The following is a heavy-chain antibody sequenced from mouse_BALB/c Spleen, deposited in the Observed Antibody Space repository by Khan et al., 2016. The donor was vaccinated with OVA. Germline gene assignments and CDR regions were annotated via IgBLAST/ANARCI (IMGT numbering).Heavy chain of an antibody. CDR3: ANHGSSSAGLTY. CDR2: INPSTGYT. Sequence: QVQLQQSGAELAKPGASVKMSCKASGYTFTSYWMHWVKQRPGQGLEWIGYINPSTGYTEYNQKFKDKATLTADKSSSTAYMQLSSLTSEDSAVYYCANHGSSSAGLTYWGQGTLVTVSA. J-gene: IGHJ3*01. CDR1: GYTFTSYW. D-gene: IGHD1-1*01. V-gene: IGHV1-7*01.